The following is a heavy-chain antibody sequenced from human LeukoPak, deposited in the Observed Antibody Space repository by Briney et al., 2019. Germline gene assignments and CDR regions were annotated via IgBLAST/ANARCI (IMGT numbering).Heavy chain of an antibody. CDR2: IYYSGST. J-gene: IGHJ5*02. CDR3: ARRGRAAATNWFDP. Sequence: SETLSLTCTASGXSIGSYYWSWIRQPPGKGLEWIGYIYYSGSTYYNPSLKSRVTISVDTSKNQFSLKLSSVTAADTAVYYCARRGRAAATNWFDPWGQGTLVTVSS. V-gene: IGHV4-59*08. CDR1: GXSIGSYY. D-gene: IGHD6-13*01.